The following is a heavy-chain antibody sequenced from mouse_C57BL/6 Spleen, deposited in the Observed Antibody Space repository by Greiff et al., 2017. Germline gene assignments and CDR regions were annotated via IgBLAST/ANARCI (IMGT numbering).Heavy chain of an antibody. Sequence: EVQLVESGGGLVKPGGSLTLSCAASGFTFSDYGMHWVRQAPEKGLEWVAYISSGSSTIYYAATVKGRFTISRDNAKNTLFLQMTSLRSEDTAMYYCANEYYGDYAMDYWGQGTSVTVSS. J-gene: IGHJ4*01. CDR2: ISSGSSTI. D-gene: IGHD1-1*02. CDR3: ANEYYGDYAMDY. V-gene: IGHV5-17*01. CDR1: GFTFSDYG.